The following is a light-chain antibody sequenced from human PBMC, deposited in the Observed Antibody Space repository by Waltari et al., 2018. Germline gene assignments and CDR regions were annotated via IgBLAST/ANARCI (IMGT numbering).Light chain of an antibody. CDR3: LLYYGGPWV. Sequence: QTVVTQEPSLTVSPGGTITPTCASSTGAVTRAYYPNWFQQKPGQATRALIPSTSVRYSWTPTRFSGSLLGDKAALTLSGVQPEDEADYYCLLYYGGPWVFGGGTKVTVL. J-gene: IGLJ3*02. CDR1: TGAVTRAYY. CDR2: STS. V-gene: IGLV7-43*01.